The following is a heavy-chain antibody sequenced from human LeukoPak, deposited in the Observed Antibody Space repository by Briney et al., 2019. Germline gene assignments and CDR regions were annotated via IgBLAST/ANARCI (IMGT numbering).Heavy chain of an antibody. D-gene: IGHD2-15*01. CDR3: AKCVVVTQGGFDF. J-gene: IGHJ4*02. V-gene: IGHV3-23*01. CDR2: ISDSGGST. CDR1: GFTFSSYA. Sequence: GGSLRLSCTASGFTFSSYAMSWVRQAPGKGLEWVSVISDSGGSTYYADSVKGRFTISRDNSKNRLYPQMNTLRAEDTAVYYCAKCVVVTQGGFDFWGQGTLVTVSS.